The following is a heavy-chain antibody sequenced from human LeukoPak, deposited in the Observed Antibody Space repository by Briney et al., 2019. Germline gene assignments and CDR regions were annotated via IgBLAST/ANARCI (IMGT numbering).Heavy chain of an antibody. CDR3: ARGNGGDGYNYTSGVDY. CDR2: IYHSGST. V-gene: IGHV4-30-2*01. Sequence: SETLSLTCAGCGGSISSCGYSWLWIREPPGKALEGIGYIYHSGSTYYNPSLKSRVTISVVTSKIQFSLKLSSVTAAETAVYYCARGNGGDGYNYTSGVDYWGQGTLVTVSS. CDR1: GGSISSCGYS. D-gene: IGHD5-24*01. J-gene: IGHJ4*02.